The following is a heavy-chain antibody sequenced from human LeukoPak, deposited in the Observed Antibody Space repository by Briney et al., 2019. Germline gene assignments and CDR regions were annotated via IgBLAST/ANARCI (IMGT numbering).Heavy chain of an antibody. CDR3: ARDQYSSGLRFDP. V-gene: IGHV4-59*01. D-gene: IGHD6-19*01. CDR2: IYYSGST. CDR1: GGSISSYY. Sequence: PSETLSLTCTVSGGSISSYYWSWIRQPPGKGLEWIGYIYYSGSTNYNPSLKSRVTISVDTSKNQFSLKLSSVTAADTAVYYCARDQYSSGLRFDPWGQGTLVTVSS. J-gene: IGHJ5*02.